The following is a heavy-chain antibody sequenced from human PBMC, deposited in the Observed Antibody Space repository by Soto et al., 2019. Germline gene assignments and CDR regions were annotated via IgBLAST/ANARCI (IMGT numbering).Heavy chain of an antibody. V-gene: IGHV3-7*02. J-gene: IGHJ4*02. CDR2: INPEGSAE. CDR1: GFTFSSSW. D-gene: IGHD2-8*02. Sequence: EMQLVESGGALVQPGGSLRLSCAASGFTFSSSWMAWVRQAPGKGLEWVANINPEGSAEYYVDSVKGRFTIFRDNAKNSLYLQMNSLRLEDTALYYCARHGVWCFDFWGQGTLVSISS. CDR3: ARHGVWCFDF.